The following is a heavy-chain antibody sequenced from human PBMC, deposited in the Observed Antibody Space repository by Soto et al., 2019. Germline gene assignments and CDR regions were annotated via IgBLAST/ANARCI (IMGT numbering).Heavy chain of an antibody. CDR1: GYTFTSYA. Sequence: ASVKVSCKASGYTFTSYAMHWVRQAPGQRLEWMGWINPNSGGTNYAQKFQGWVTMTRDTSISTAYMELSRLRSDDTAVYYCARELYDSSGYYYYDYWGQGTLVTVSS. V-gene: IGHV1-2*04. CDR3: ARELYDSSGYYYYDY. D-gene: IGHD3-22*01. CDR2: INPNSGGT. J-gene: IGHJ4*02.